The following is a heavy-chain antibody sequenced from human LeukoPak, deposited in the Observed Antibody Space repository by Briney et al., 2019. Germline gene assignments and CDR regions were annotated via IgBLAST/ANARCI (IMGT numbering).Heavy chain of an antibody. Sequence: GRSLRLSCAASGFTFSSYAMHWVRQAPGKGLEWVAVISYDGSNKYYADSVKGRFTISGDNSKNALYLQMNSLRAEDTAVYYCASLDRDYYDSSGSYFDYWGQGTLVTVSS. CDR1: GFTFSSYA. D-gene: IGHD3-22*01. CDR2: ISYDGSNK. J-gene: IGHJ4*02. V-gene: IGHV3-30-3*01. CDR3: ASLDRDYYDSSGSYFDY.